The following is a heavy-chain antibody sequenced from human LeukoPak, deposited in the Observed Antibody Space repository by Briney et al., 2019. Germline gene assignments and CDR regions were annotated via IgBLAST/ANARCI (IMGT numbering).Heavy chain of an antibody. V-gene: IGHV3-23*01. CDR1: GFTFSSYA. CDR2: IGGSGYST. CDR3: AKASSVAGTPNFDY. D-gene: IGHD6-19*01. J-gene: IGHJ4*02. Sequence: PGGSLRFSCAASGFTFSSYAMTWVRQAPGKGLEWVSTIGGSGYSTYYADSVKGRFTISRDNSKNTLYLEMNSLRAEDTAIYYCAKASSVAGTPNFDYWGQGTLVTVSS.